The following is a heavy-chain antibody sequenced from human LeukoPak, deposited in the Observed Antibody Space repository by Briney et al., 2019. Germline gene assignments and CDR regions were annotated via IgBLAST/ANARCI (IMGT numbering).Heavy chain of an antibody. CDR2: IYYSGST. V-gene: IGHV4-39*01. D-gene: IGHD5-18*01. CDR3: ARRDSYGYYFDY. CDR1: GGSISSGDYY. J-gene: IGHJ4*02. Sequence: KTSETLSLTCTVSGGSISSGDYYWSWIRQPPGKGLEWIGSIYYSGSTYYNPSLKSRVTISVDTSKNQFSLKLSSVTAADTAVYYCARRDSYGYYFDYWGQGTLVTVSS.